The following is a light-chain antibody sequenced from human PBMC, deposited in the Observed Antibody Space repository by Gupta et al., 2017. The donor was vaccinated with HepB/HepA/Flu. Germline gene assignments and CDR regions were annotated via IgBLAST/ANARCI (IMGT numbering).Light chain of an antibody. CDR2: QDT. CDR3: QVWDSSTAV. CDR1: NLGHKY. V-gene: IGLV3-1*01. J-gene: IGLJ3*02. Sequence: SYALTQPPSGSVSPGQTATITCPGDNLGHKYVSWYQQKAGQSPMVVIYQDTKRPSEIPERFSGSNSGNTATLTISGTQVMDEADYYCQVWDSSTAVFGGGTKLSVL.